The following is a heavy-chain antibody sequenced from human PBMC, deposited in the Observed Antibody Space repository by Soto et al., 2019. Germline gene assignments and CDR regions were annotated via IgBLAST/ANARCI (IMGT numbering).Heavy chain of an antibody. J-gene: IGHJ4*02. Sequence: ASVKVSCKASGYTFTGYYMHWVRQAPGQGLEWMGWINPNSGGTNYAQKFQGRVTMTRDTSISTAYMELSRLRSDDTAVYYCERGYCTNGVCYSFDYWGQGTLVTVYS. CDR1: GYTFTGYY. CDR2: INPNSGGT. D-gene: IGHD2-8*01. V-gene: IGHV1-2*02. CDR3: ERGYCTNGVCYSFDY.